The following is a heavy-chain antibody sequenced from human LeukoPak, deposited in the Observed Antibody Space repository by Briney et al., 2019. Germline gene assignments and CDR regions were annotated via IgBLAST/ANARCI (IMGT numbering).Heavy chain of an antibody. CDR2: IYYSGST. D-gene: IGHD5-12*01. V-gene: IGHV4-59*01. J-gene: IGHJ4*02. CDR1: GDSFRCYY. CDR3: ARVSASGYEFDY. Sequence: SETLSLTCTVSGDSFRCYYWSWIRQPPGKALEFIGYIYYSGSTTYNPSLKSRVTISVDTSKSQFSLKLSSVTAADTAVYYCARVSASGYEFDYWGQGTLVTVSS.